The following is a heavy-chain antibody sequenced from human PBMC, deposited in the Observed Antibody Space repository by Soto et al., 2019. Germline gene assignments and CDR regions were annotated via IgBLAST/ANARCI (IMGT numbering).Heavy chain of an antibody. J-gene: IGHJ1*01. CDR3: ATEVAHYTPLEH. V-gene: IGHV1-3*01. CDR2: INVGNGNT. D-gene: IGHD5-12*01. Sequence: ASVKVSCKASGYTFTDYAIHWVRQAPGQGLEWMGGINVGNGNTGYSRKFQGRVTNVRDMSASTAYIEVTSLTSEDTAIYYCATEVAHYTPLEHWGQGTLVTVSS. CDR1: GYTFTDYA.